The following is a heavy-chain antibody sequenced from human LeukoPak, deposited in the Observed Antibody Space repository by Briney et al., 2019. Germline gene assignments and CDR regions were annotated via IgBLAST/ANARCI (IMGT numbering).Heavy chain of an antibody. Sequence: GGSLRLSCSASGFTFSSYAMHWVRQAPGKGLEYVSAISSNGGSTYYADSVKGRFTISRDNSKNTLFMQMNSLRDEDTALYYCAKYVGQSGSNYYGLDVWGQGTAVTVSS. CDR3: AKYVGQSGSNYYGLDV. J-gene: IGHJ6*02. CDR2: ISSNGGST. V-gene: IGHV3-64*04. D-gene: IGHD1-26*01. CDR1: GFTFSSYA.